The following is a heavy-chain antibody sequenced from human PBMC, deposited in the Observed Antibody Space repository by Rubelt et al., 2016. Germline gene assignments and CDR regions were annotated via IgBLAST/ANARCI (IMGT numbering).Heavy chain of an antibody. D-gene: IGHD1-26*01. CDR2: ISGSGGST. J-gene: IGHJ4*02. CDR3: SRDTVGIGIYSDY. CDR1: GFTFSTYG. V-gene: IGHV3-23*01. Sequence: PGGSLRLSCAASGFTFSTYGMTWVRQAPGKGLEWVSAISGSGGSTYYADSVKGRFTISRDNSKNTLYLQMNSLRAEDTAVYYCSRDTVGIGIYSDYWGQGIPVTVSS.